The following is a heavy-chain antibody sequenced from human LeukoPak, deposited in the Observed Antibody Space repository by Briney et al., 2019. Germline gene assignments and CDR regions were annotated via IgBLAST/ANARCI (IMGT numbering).Heavy chain of an antibody. CDR3: AKYCSGGNCYSGLY. CDR1: GFILSSYA. Sequence: GGTLRLSCAASGFILSSYAMTWVRQAPGKGLEWVSTISGSGGSTYYADSVKGRFTISRDNSRSTLYLQMNSLRAEDTAVYSCAKYCSGGNCYSGLYWGQGTLVTVSS. V-gene: IGHV3-23*01. D-gene: IGHD2-15*01. CDR2: ISGSGGST. J-gene: IGHJ4*02.